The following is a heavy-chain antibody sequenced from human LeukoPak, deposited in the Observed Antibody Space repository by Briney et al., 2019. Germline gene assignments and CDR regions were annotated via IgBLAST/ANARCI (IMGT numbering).Heavy chain of an antibody. CDR3: ASGRGSSS. CDR1: GFTFSSYW. Sequence: PGGSLRLSCAASGFTFSSYWMTWVRQAPGKGLEWVANIKQDGSEKYYVDSVKGRFTVSRDNAKNSLYLQMNSLRAEDTAVYYCASGRGSSSWGQGSLVTVSS. J-gene: IGHJ4*02. CDR2: IKQDGSEK. D-gene: IGHD6-6*01. V-gene: IGHV3-7*01.